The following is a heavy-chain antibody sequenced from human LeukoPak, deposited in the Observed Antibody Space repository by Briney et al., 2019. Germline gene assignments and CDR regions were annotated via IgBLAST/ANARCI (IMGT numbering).Heavy chain of an antibody. CDR1: GGSISSYY. Sequence: PSETLSLTCTVSGGSISSYYWSWIRQPPGKGLEWIGYIYYSGSTNYNPSLKSRVTISVDTSKNQFSPKLSSVTAADTAVYYCARDRANNWFDPWGQGTLVTVSS. CDR2: IYYSGST. J-gene: IGHJ5*02. CDR3: ARDRANNWFDP. V-gene: IGHV4-59*01.